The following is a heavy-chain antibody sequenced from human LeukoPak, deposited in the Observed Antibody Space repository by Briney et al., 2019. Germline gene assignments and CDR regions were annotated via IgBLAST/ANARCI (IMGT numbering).Heavy chain of an antibody. CDR2: IRFDGSNK. CDR1: GFTFSSYG. CDR3: ARALHPYYYDSSGYVVRDY. Sequence: GGSLRLSCAASGFTFSSYGMHWVRQAPGKGLEWVAFIRFDGSNKYYADSVKGRFTISRDNSKNTLYLQMNSLRAEDTAVYYCARALHPYYYDSSGYVVRDYWGQGTLVTVSS. J-gene: IGHJ4*02. D-gene: IGHD3-22*01. V-gene: IGHV3-30*02.